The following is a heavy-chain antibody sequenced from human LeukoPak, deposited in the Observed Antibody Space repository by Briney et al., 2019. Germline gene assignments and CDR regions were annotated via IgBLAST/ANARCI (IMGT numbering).Heavy chain of an antibody. J-gene: IGHJ4*02. CDR1: GGSVSSGSYY. CDR2: IYYSGST. Sequence: PSETLSLTCTVSGGSVSSGSYYWSWIRQPPGKGLEWIGYIYYSGSTNYNPSLKSRVTISVDTSKNQFSLKLSSVTAADTAVYYCARGRGDYVWGSYRSLTLLDYWGQGTLVTVSS. V-gene: IGHV4-61*01. D-gene: IGHD3-16*02. CDR3: ARGRGDYVWGSYRSLTLLDY.